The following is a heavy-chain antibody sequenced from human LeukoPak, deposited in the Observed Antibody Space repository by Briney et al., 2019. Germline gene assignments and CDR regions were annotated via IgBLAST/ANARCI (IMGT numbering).Heavy chain of an antibody. CDR3: TRGLLPGY. Sequence: GGSLRLPCTASGFTFVDYAMTWVRQAPGKGLEWVGFIRSNPYGGTTEYAASVKGRFTISRDDSKSIAYLQMNSLKTEDTAVYYCTRGLLPGYWGQGTLVTVSS. D-gene: IGHD2/OR15-2a*01. CDR1: GFTFVDYA. CDR2: IRSNPYGGTT. J-gene: IGHJ4*02. V-gene: IGHV3-49*04.